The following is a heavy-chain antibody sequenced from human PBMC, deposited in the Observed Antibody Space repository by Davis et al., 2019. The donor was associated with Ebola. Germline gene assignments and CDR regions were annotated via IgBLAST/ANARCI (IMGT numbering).Heavy chain of an antibody. CDR2: ISGSGGST. Sequence: GGSLRLSCTDSVITFSSYAMTWVRQAPGKGLEWVSAISGSGGSTYYPGSVKGRFTISRENAKNSLYLQMNSLRAGDTAVYYCARAKFGELLFDYWGQGTLVTVSS. V-gene: IGHV3-23*01. J-gene: IGHJ4*02. D-gene: IGHD3-10*02. CDR3: ARAKFGELLFDY. CDR1: VITFSSYA.